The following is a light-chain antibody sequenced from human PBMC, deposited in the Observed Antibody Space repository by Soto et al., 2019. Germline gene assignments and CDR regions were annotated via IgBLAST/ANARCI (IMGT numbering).Light chain of an antibody. J-gene: IGKJ3*01. V-gene: IGKV1-27*01. CDR2: AAS. CDR3: QKYSSDPC. CDR1: QDIRNF. Sequence: DIQMTQSPTSLSASVGDRVTITCRASQDIRNFVAWYQQKPGKAPNRLIYAASTLQSGVPSRFSGSGSGTAFTLNINSLQPEDVETYSWQKYSSDPCFGPGTKVEIK.